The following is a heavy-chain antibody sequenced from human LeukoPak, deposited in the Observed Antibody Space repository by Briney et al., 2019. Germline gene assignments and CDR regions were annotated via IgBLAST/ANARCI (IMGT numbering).Heavy chain of an antibody. CDR3: ARDGGGYDS. V-gene: IGHV3-30*07. Sequence: PGGSLRLSCAASGFTFSSYAMHWVRQAPGKGLEWVAVISYDGSNKYYADSVKGRFTISRDNSKNTLYLQMNSLRVEDTAVYYCARDGGGYDSWGQGTLVTVSS. CDR2: ISYDGSNK. CDR1: GFTFSSYA. J-gene: IGHJ5*01. D-gene: IGHD5-24*01.